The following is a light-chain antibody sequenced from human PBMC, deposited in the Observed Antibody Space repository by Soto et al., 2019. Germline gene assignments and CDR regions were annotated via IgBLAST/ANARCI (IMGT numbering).Light chain of an antibody. CDR3: QQYGSSALT. Sequence: EIVLTQSPGTLSLSPGERATLSCRASQSVSSIYLAWYQQKPGQAPRLLIYGASSRATGIPDRFSGSGSGTDFTLTISRLEPEDFAVYYCQQYGSSALTFGQGTRLEIK. CDR2: GAS. J-gene: IGKJ5*01. CDR1: QSVSSIY. V-gene: IGKV3-20*01.